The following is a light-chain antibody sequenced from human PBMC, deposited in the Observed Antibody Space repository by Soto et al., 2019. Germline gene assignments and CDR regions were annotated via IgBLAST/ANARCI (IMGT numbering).Light chain of an antibody. CDR3: HHYVASPWG. CDR1: QRFNSAY. V-gene: IGKV3-20*01. Sequence: EIVLTQSPGTLSLYPGERATLSCMASQRFNSAYLAWYQHKPGQPPRLLIYASSNRDAGIPDRFSGSASGTDFPLTISRLGPEDSAVYYCHHYVASPWGLGQGTKVEIK. CDR2: ASS. J-gene: IGKJ1*01.